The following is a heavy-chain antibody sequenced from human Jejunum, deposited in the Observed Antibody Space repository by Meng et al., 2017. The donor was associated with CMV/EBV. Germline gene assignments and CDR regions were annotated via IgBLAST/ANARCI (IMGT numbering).Heavy chain of an antibody. Sequence: STISSYWGWLRQPPGKGLEWIGNIYYSGSTYYNPSLKSRVTISVDTSKNQFSLKLSSVTAADTAVYYCARQRALGYDFWSGSYYFDYWGQGTLVTVSS. CDR2: IYYSGST. CDR1: STISSY. V-gene: IGHV4-39*01. J-gene: IGHJ4*02. CDR3: ARQRALGYDFWSGSYYFDY. D-gene: IGHD3-3*01.